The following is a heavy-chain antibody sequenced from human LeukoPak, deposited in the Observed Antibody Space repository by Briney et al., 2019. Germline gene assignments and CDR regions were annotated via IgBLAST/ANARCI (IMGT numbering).Heavy chain of an antibody. CDR3: AKVAWSNVYYYYGMDV. V-gene: IGHV3-30*18. J-gene: IGHJ6*02. CDR1: GFTFSIYG. CDR2: ISYDGSNK. D-gene: IGHD1-26*01. Sequence: GRSLRLSCAASGFTFSIYGMHWVRQAPGKGLEWVAVISYDGSNKYYADSVKGRFTISRDNSKNTLYLQMNSLRAEDTAVYYCAKVAWSNVYYYYGMDVWGQGTTVTVSS.